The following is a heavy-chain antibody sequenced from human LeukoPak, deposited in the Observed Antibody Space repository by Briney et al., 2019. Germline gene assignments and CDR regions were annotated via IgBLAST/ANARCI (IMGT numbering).Heavy chain of an antibody. V-gene: IGHV4-59*08. Sequence: SSETLSLTCTVSGGSISSYYWNWIRQPPGKGLEWIGYIYYSGSTNYNPSLKSRVTISVDTSKNQFSLKLSSVTAADTAVYYCARHRSYYGEDAFDIWGQGTMVTVSS. D-gene: IGHD1-26*01. CDR2: IYYSGST. CDR1: GGSISSYY. CDR3: ARHRSYYGEDAFDI. J-gene: IGHJ3*02.